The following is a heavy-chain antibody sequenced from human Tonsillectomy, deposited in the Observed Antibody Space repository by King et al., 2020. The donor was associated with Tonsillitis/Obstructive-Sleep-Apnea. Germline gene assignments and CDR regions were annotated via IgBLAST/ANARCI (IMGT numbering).Heavy chain of an antibody. CDR2: IYWDDDK. Sequence: ITLKESGPTLVKPTQTLTLTCTFSGFSLSTSGVGVGWIRQPPGKALEWLALIYWDDDKRSNPSLNSRLTITKDTSKNQVVLTMTNMDPVDTATYYCAHSAFEAAGSELSAYWGQGTLVTVSS. CDR1: GFSLSTSGVG. V-gene: IGHV2-5*02. CDR3: AHSAFEAAGSELSAY. D-gene: IGHD6-13*01. J-gene: IGHJ4*02.